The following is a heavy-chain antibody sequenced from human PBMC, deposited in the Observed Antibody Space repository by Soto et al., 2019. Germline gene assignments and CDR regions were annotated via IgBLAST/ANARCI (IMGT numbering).Heavy chain of an antibody. CDR1: GGSISSGGYY. CDR3: ARVKYYDFWSGYTFDY. V-gene: IGHV4-31*03. CDR2: IYYSGST. Sequence: SGNLSLTCPFSGGSISSGGYYWSWGRPHPGKGLEWIGYIYYSGSTYYNPSLKSRVTISVDTSKNQFSLKLSSVTAADTAVYYCARVKYYDFWSGYTFDYWGQGTLVTVSS. D-gene: IGHD3-3*01. J-gene: IGHJ4*02.